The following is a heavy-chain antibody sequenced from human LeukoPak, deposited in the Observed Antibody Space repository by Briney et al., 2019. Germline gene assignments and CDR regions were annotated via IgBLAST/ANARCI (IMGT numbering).Heavy chain of an antibody. CDR3: ANAGYDSSGYDAFDI. J-gene: IGHJ3*02. D-gene: IGHD3-22*01. V-gene: IGHV3-9*01. CDR2: ISWNSGSI. Sequence: GGSLRLSCAASGFTFDDYAMRWVRQAPGKGLEWVSGISWNSGSIGYADSVKGRFTISRDNAKNSLYLQMNSLRAEDTALYYCANAGYDSSGYDAFDIWGQGTMVTVSS. CDR1: GFTFDDYA.